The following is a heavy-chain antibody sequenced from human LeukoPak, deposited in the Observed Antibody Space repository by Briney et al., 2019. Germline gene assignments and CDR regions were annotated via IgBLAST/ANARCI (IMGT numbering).Heavy chain of an antibody. V-gene: IGHV3-23*01. CDR3: AKVPIRFLEWLYFDY. D-gene: IGHD3-3*01. J-gene: IGHJ4*02. CDR1: GFTVSSNY. CDR2: ISGSGGST. Sequence: GGSLRLSCAASGFTVSSNYMSWVRQAPGKGLEWVSAISGSGGSTYYADSVKGRFTISRDNSKNTLYLQMNSLRAEDTAVYYCAKVPIRFLEWLYFDYWGQGTLVTVSS.